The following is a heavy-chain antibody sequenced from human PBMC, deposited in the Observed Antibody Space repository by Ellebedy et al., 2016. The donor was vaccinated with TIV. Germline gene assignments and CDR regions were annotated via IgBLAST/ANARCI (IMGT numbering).Heavy chain of an antibody. D-gene: IGHD5-24*01. J-gene: IGHJ3*02. V-gene: IGHV4-39*01. Sequence: MPSETLSLTCTVSGGSISSSSYYWGWIRQPPGKGLEWIGNIYYTGSTYHNPSLKSRVTISVDTSKNQFSLNLSSVTAADTAVYYCASLEIATILDAFDIWGQGTKVTVSS. CDR2: IYYTGST. CDR1: GGSISSSSYY. CDR3: ASLEIATILDAFDI.